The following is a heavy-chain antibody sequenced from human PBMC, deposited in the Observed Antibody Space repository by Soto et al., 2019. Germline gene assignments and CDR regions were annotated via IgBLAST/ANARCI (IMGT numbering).Heavy chain of an antibody. V-gene: IGHV3-33*01. Sequence: GGSLRLSCAASGFTFSSYGMHWVRQAPGKGLEWVAVIWYDGSNKYYADSVKGRFTISRDNSKNTLYLQMNSLRAEDTAVYYCAREGDIVVPMDVWGQGTTVTVSS. J-gene: IGHJ6*02. CDR3: AREGDIVVPMDV. CDR1: GFTFSSYG. CDR2: IWYDGSNK. D-gene: IGHD2-15*01.